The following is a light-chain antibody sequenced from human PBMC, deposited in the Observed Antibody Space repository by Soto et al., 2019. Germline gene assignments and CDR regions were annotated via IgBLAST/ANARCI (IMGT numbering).Light chain of an antibody. CDR2: EVY. CDR1: NSDVGGYDR. V-gene: IGLV2-14*01. J-gene: IGLJ3*02. Sequence: QYALTHPASVFGSPGHSITISCTGTNSDVGGYDRVSWYQHHPGKAPKLLIFEVYNRPSGISDRFSGSKSGDTASLTISGLQAEDEADYYCISYIPSTTTHWVFGGGTKVTVL. CDR3: ISYIPSTTTHWV.